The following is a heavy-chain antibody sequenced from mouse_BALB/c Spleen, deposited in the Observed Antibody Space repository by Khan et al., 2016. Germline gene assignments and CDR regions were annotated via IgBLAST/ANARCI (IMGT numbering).Heavy chain of an antibody. Sequence: QVQLKQSGTELPRPGASVKLSCKASGYTFTDYYLHWVMQRTGQGLEWIGEIFPGSGSTYYNEKFKGKASLTADTSSSTAYMQLSSRTSEDSAGYFCARSYYGYFAMDYWGHGAAVTVSS. V-gene: IGHV1-77*01. CDR3: ARSYYGYFAMDY. CDR2: IFPGSGST. D-gene: IGHD1-2*01. CDR1: GYTFTDYY. J-gene: IGHJ4*01.